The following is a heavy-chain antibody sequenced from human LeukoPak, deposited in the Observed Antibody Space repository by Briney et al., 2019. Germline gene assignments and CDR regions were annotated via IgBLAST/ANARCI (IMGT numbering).Heavy chain of an antibody. J-gene: IGHJ4*02. D-gene: IGHD5-18*01. V-gene: IGHV4-39*07. CDR3: ARAGRAAMVHYFDY. Sequence: PSENLSFNCTVSGGSISSSSYYWGWIRQPPGKGLEWIGSIYYSGSAYYNPSLKSRVTISVDTSKNQFSLKLSSVTAADTAVYYCARAGRAAMVHYFDYWGQGTLVTVSS. CDR2: IYYSGSA. CDR1: GGSISSSSYY.